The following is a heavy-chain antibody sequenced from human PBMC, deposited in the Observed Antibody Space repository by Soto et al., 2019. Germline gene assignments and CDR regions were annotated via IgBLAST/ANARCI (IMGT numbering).Heavy chain of an antibody. CDR3: TTGPQQWLFYYYGMDV. V-gene: IGHV3-15*07. J-gene: IGHJ6*02. Sequence: EVQLVESGGGLVKPGGSLRLSCAASGFTFSNAWMNWVRQAPGKGLEWVGRIKSKTDGGTTDYAAPVKGRFTISRDDSKNTLYLQMNSLKTEDTAVYYCTTGPQQWLFYYYGMDVWGQGTTVTVSS. CDR2: IKSKTDGGTT. CDR1: GFTFSNAW. D-gene: IGHD6-19*01.